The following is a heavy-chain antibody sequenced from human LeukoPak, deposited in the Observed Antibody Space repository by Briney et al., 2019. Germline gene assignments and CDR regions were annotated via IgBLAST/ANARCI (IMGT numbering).Heavy chain of an antibody. Sequence: PGGSLRLSCAASGFTFSSYWMHWVRQAPGKGLVWVSRINTDGSSTSYADSVKGRFTISRDNAKNTLYLQMNSLRAEDTAVYYCAKDRKWLLQSPLDYWGQGTLVTVSS. D-gene: IGHD3-22*01. CDR2: INTDGSST. CDR3: AKDRKWLLQSPLDY. V-gene: IGHV3-74*01. CDR1: GFTFSSYW. J-gene: IGHJ4*02.